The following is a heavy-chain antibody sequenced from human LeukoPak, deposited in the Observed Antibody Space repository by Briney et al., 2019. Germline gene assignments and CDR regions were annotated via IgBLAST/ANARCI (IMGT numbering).Heavy chain of an antibody. J-gene: IGHJ4*02. CDR3: AKDPPRAAWVFDY. D-gene: IGHD6-25*01. V-gene: IGHV3-23*01. Sequence: GGSLRLSCTVSGITLYNYGMTWVRQAPGKALEWVSAITRGGGTTYYAGSVKGRFTISRDNSKNTLYLQMNSLRAKDTAVYYCAKDPPRAAWVFDYWGQGNLVSVSS. CDR2: ITRGGGTT. CDR1: GITLYNYG.